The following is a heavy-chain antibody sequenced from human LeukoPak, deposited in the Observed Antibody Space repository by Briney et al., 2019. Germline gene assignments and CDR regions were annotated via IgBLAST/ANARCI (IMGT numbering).Heavy chain of an antibody. V-gene: IGHV3-48*03. J-gene: IGHJ6*04. CDR3: AELGITMIGGV. D-gene: IGHD3-10*02. CDR1: GFTFSSYE. Sequence: GGSLRLSCAAAGFTFSSYEVNWVRQAPGKGLEWVSYISSSGSTIYYADSVKGRFTISRDNAKNSLYLQMNSLRAEDTAVYYCAELGITMIGGVWGKGTTVTISS. CDR2: ISSSGSTI.